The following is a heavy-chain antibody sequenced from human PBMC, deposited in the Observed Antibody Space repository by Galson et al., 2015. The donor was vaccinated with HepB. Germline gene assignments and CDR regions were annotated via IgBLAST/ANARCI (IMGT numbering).Heavy chain of an antibody. J-gene: IGHJ4*02. Sequence: SLRLSCAASGFTFSDYYMSWIRQAPGKGLEWVSYISSSSSYTNYADSVKGRFTISRDNAKNSLYLQMNSLRAEDTAVYYCARAPLARRYQLLGWGQGTLVTVSS. CDR1: GFTFSDYY. CDR2: ISSSSSYT. CDR3: ARAPLARRYQLLG. V-gene: IGHV3-11*06. D-gene: IGHD2-2*01.